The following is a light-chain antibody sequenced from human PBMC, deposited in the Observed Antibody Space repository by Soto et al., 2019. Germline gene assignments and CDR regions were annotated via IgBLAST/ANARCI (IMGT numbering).Light chain of an antibody. CDR1: SGHSSYI. J-gene: IGLJ2*01. Sequence: QPVLTQSSSASASLGSSVKLTCTLSSGHSSYIIAWHQQQPGKAPRYLMNLEGSGSFNKGSGVPDRFSGSSSGADRHLTISNLQFEDEADYYCETWDINTHVVFGGGTKLTVL. CDR3: ETWDINTHVV. V-gene: IGLV4-60*02. CDR2: LEGSGSF.